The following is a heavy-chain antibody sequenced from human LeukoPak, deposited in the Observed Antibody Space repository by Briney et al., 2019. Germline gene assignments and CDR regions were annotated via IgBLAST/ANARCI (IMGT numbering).Heavy chain of an antibody. J-gene: IGHJ4*02. CDR1: GFTFSSYW. V-gene: IGHV3-74*01. CDR2: INRDGSSA. CDR3: GRRVSAKSLDY. D-gene: IGHD5-18*01. Sequence: PGGSLRLSCAASGFTFSSYWMHWVRQSPGKGPVWVSRINRDGSSANYADSVKGRFTISRDNAKNTLYLQMNSLRAEDTAVYYCGRRVSAKSLDYWGQGTLVTVSS.